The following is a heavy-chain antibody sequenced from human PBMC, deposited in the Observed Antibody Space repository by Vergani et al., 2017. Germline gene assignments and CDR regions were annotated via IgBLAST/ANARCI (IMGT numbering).Heavy chain of an antibody. CDR2: IYHSGST. V-gene: IGHV4-4*02. Sequence: VQLLESGGGLVQPGGSLRLSCAASGFTFSSYAMSWVRQAPGKGLEWIGEIYHSGSTNYNPSLKSRVTISVDKSKNQFSLKLSSVTAADTAVYYCARIPGIAVAGTWFDPWGQGTLVTVSS. CDR1: GFTFSSYAM. CDR3: ARIPGIAVAGTWFDP. D-gene: IGHD6-19*01. J-gene: IGHJ5*02.